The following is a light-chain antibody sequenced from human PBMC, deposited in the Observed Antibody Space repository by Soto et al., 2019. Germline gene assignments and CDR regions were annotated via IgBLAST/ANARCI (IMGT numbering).Light chain of an antibody. Sequence: EIVLTQSPDTLSLSPGESATLSCRASQSVDNNHLAWYQQRPGQAPRLLIYYTATRATGIPDRFSGSGSGTDFTLTISRLEPEDFVVYYFQHYGGSARYTFGQGTKLEIK. CDR1: QSVDNNH. CDR2: YTA. CDR3: QHYGGSARYT. V-gene: IGKV3-20*01. J-gene: IGKJ2*01.